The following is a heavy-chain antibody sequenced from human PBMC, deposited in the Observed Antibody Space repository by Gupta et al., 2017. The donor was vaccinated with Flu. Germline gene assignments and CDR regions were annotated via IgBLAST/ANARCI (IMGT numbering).Heavy chain of an antibody. V-gene: IGHV1-69*06. J-gene: IGHJ4*02. CDR3: KAWGRAVAAYLDY. CDR2: IIPIFGTA. Sequence: QVQLVQSGAEVKKPGSSVKVSCKASGGTFSSYAISWVRQAPGQGLEWMGGIIPIFGTANYAQKFQGRVTITADKSTSTAYMELSRLRSEDTAVYYCKAWGRAVAAYLDYWGQGTLVTVSS. CDR1: GGTFSSYA. D-gene: IGHD6-19*01.